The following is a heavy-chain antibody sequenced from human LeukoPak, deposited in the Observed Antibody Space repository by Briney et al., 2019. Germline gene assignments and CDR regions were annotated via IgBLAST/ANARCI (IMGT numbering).Heavy chain of an antibody. J-gene: IGHJ6*03. V-gene: IGHV1-18*01. CDR1: GYTLTSYG. CDR2: ISAYNGNT. Sequence: ASVKVSCKASGYTLTSYGISWVRQAPGQGLEWMGWISAYNGNTNYAQKLQGRVTMTTDTSTSTAYMELRSLRSDDTAVYYCARDKVYYYYYYMDVWGKGTTVTVSS. CDR3: ARDKVYYYYYYMDV.